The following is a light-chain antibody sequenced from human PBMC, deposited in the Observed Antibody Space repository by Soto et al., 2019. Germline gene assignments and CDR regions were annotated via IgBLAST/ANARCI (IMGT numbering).Light chain of an antibody. V-gene: IGKV1-5*01. J-gene: IGKJ1*01. CDR3: QQYNTYS. Sequence: EIQMTQSPSTLPASVVDRFTITCRASQSISNWLAWYQHKPWTAPKLLIYHASTLESGVPSRFSGSGSGTEFSLTISSLQPDDFATYYCQQYNTYSFGQGTKV. CDR2: HAS. CDR1: QSISNW.